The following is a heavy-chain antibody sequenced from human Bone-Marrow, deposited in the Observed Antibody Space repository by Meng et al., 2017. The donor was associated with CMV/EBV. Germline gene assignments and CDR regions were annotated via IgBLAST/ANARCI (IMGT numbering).Heavy chain of an antibody. CDR1: GFTFSSYW. V-gene: IGHV3-74*01. CDR3: ARDFRFLEWLYIDAFDI. CDR2: INSDGSAT. J-gene: IGHJ3*02. Sequence: GESLKISCAASGFTFSSYWMHWVRQAPGKGLVWVSRINSDGSATSYADSVKGRFTISRDNAKNTLYLQMNSLRAEDTAVYYCARDFRFLEWLYIDAFDIWGQGTMVTVSS. D-gene: IGHD3-3*01.